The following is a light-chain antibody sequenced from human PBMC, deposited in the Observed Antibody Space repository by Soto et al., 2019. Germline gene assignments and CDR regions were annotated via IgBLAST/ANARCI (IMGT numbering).Light chain of an antibody. J-gene: IGLJ1*01. CDR3: SSYTDCNLYD. CDR1: SSDVGGYNY. V-gene: IGLV2-14*03. CDR2: DVS. Sequence: QSALTQPASVSGSPGQSISISCTGTSSDVGGYNYVSWYQHQPGKAPKLVIFDVSGRPSGISNRFSGSKSGNTASLTISGLRPEDEADYYCSSYTDCNLYDFGTGTKVTVL.